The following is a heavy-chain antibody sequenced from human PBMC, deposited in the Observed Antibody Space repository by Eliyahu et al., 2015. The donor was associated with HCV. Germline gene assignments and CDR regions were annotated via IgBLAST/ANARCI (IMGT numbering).Heavy chain of an antibody. Sequence: QVQLVQSGAEVKKPGASVKVSCKAXGYTFTASYMCVPDQATAIRVVAIPPSFASIFLTKSTKLTCLVTDLTRDTSISTAYMELSRLRSDDTAVYYCARMKLEWLLEDAFDIWGQGTMVTVSS. CDR2: SFASIFLT. D-gene: IGHD3-3*01. V-gene: IGHV1-2*06. CDR3: ARMKLEWLLEDAFDI. CDR1: GYTFTASY. J-gene: IGHJ3*02.